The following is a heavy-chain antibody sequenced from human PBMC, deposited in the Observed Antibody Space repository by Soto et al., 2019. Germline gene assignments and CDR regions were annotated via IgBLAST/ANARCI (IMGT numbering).Heavy chain of an antibody. CDR3: ARRSSGWYVDY. CDR2: ISGSGGST. Sequence: EVRLLESGGGLVQPGGSLRLSCAASGFTFSSDAMSWGRQAPGKGLEWVSAISGSGGSTYYADSVKGRFTISRDNSKNTLYLQMNSLRAEVTAVYYCARRSSGWYVDYWGQGTLVTVSS. J-gene: IGHJ4*02. CDR1: GFTFSSDA. D-gene: IGHD6-19*01. V-gene: IGHV3-23*01.